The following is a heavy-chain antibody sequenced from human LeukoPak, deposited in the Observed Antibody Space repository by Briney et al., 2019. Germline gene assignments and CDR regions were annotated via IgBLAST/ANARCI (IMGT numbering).Heavy chain of an antibody. CDR3: ARGSRGGTLTIFGVVTKYYFDY. D-gene: IGHD3-3*01. CDR1: GYTFTSYD. Sequence: ASEKVSCKASGYTFTSYDINWVRQATGQGLEWMGWMNPNSGNTGYAQKFQGRVTITRNTSISTAYMELSSLRSEDTAVYYCARGSRGGTLTIFGVVTKYYFDYWGQGTLVTVSS. CDR2: MNPNSGNT. V-gene: IGHV1-8*03. J-gene: IGHJ4*02.